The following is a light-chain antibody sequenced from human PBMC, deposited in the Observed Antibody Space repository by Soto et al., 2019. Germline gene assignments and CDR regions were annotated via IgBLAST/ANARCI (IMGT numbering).Light chain of an antibody. Sequence: QSVLTQPPSVSEAPGQRVTISCTGTSSNIGAGYEAHWYQQVPGTAPKLLIYENNNRPSGVPDRFSGSKSGTSASLAITGLQAEDEAEYYGRSYDSSLSGYVFGTGTKLTVL. CDR3: RSYDSSLSGYV. V-gene: IGLV1-40*01. CDR1: SSNIGAGYE. J-gene: IGLJ1*01. CDR2: ENN.